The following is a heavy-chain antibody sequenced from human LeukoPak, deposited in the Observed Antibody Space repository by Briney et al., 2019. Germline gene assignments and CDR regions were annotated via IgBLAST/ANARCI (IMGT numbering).Heavy chain of an antibody. CDR3: ARIKQWLLKSHAFDI. CDR1: GFTFSSYS. V-gene: IGHV3-21*01. Sequence: GGSLRLSCAASGFTFSSYSMNWVRQAPGKGLEWVSSISSSSSYIYYADSVKGRFTISRDNAKLSLYLQMNSRGAEDTAVYYCARIKQWLLKSHAFDIWGQGTMVTVSS. J-gene: IGHJ3*02. CDR2: ISSSSSYI. D-gene: IGHD6-19*01.